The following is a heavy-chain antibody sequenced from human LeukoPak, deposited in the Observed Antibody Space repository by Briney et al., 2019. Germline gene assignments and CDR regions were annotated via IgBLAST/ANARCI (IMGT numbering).Heavy chain of an antibody. Sequence: PSETLSFACAVYGGSFSGYYWSWIRQPPGKGLEWIGEINHSGSTNYNPSLKSRVTISVDTSKNQFSLKLSSVTAADTAVYYCARGLSRSSGHNWFDPWGQGTLVTVSS. J-gene: IGHJ5*02. D-gene: IGHD6-25*01. CDR3: ARGLSRSSGHNWFDP. CDR1: GGSFSGYY. CDR2: INHSGST. V-gene: IGHV4-34*01.